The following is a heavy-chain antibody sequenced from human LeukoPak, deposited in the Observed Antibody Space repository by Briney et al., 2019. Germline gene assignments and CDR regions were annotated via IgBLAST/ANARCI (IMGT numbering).Heavy chain of an antibody. CDR3: VHYDFWSGYCI. J-gene: IGHJ4*02. CDR1: GGSISSYY. CDR2: IYISGST. D-gene: IGHD3-3*01. Sequence: SETLSLTCTVSGGSISSYYWSWIRQPAGKGLEWIGRIYISGSTNYNPSLKSRVTISVDTSKSQFSLKLSSVTAADTAVYYCVHYDFWSGYCIWGQGTLVTVSS. V-gene: IGHV4-4*07.